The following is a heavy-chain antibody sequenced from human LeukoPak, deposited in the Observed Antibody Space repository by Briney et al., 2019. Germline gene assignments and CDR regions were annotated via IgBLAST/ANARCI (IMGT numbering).Heavy chain of an antibody. V-gene: IGHV1-2*02. J-gene: IGHJ4*02. D-gene: IGHD3-10*01. CDR1: GYTFTSYG. CDR3: ARVEFEWFGDPDMVFLY. Sequence: ASVKVSCKASGYTFTSYGISWVRQAPGQGLEWMGWINPNSGGTNYAQKFQGRVTMTRDTSISTAYMELSRLRSEDTAVYYCARVEFEWFGDPDMVFLYWGQGTLVTVSS. CDR2: INPNSGGT.